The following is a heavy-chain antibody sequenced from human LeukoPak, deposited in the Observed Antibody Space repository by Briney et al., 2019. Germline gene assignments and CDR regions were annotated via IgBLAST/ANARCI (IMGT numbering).Heavy chain of an antibody. CDR2: IYYSGNT. CDR3: ARLPDSGYFDY. V-gene: IGHV4-59*01. CDR1: GGSIRGYF. D-gene: IGHD3-22*01. Sequence: SETLSLTCTVSGGSIRGYFWSWIRQRPGKGLEWIGHIYYSGNTNYNPSLKSRVTISVDTSKNQFSLKLSSVTAADTAVYYCARLPDSGYFDYWGQGTLVTVSS. J-gene: IGHJ4*02.